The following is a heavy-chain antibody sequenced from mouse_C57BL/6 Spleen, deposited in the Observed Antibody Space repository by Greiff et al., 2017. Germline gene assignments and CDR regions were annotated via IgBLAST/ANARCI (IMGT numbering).Heavy chain of an antibody. J-gene: IGHJ3*01. V-gene: IGHV1-54*01. D-gene: IGHD2-1*01. CDR2: INPGSGGT. CDR3: ARGDGNPWFAY. Sequence: VQLQQPGAELVRPGTSVKVSCKASGYAFTNYLIEWVKQRPGQGLEWIGVINPGSGGTNYNEKFKGKATLTADKSSSTAYMQLSSLTSEDSAVYFCARGDGNPWFAYWGQGTLVTVSA. CDR1: GYAFTNYL.